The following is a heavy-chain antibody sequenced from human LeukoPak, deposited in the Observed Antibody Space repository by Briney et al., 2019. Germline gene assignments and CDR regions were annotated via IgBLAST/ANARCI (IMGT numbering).Heavy chain of an antibody. V-gene: IGHV1-18*01. Sequence: ASVKVSCKASGYTFTSYGISWVRQAPGQGLEWMGWISAYNGNTNYAQKFQGRVTMTRDTSISTAYMELRRLRSDDTAVYYCAREGPTYNWKRDWFDPWGQGTLVTVSS. D-gene: IGHD1-20*01. J-gene: IGHJ5*02. CDR1: GYTFTSYG. CDR2: ISAYNGNT. CDR3: AREGPTYNWKRDWFDP.